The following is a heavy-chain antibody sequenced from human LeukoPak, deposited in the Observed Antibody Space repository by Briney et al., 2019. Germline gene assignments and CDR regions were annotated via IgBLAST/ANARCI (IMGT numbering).Heavy chain of an antibody. Sequence: PGGSLRLSCAASGFTFGDYAMHWVRQAPGKGLEWVSGISWNSGSIGYADSVKGRFTISRDNAKNSLYLQMNSLRAEDTALYYCAKDKSSGGSGSYYNSFYYFDYWGQGTLVTVSS. CDR2: ISWNSGSI. CDR1: GFTFGDYA. CDR3: AKDKSSGGSGSYYNSFYYFDY. V-gene: IGHV3-9*01. J-gene: IGHJ4*02. D-gene: IGHD3-10*01.